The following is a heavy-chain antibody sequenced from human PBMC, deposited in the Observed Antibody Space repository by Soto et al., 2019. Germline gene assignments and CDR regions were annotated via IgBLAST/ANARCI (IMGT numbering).Heavy chain of an antibody. CDR2: ISGSGGST. D-gene: IGHD6-13*01. J-gene: IGHJ4*02. Sequence: PGGSLRLSCAASGFTFSSYAMSWVRQAPGKGLEWVSAISGSGGSTYYADSVKGRFTISRDNSKNTLYLQMNSLRVEDTAVYYCAKVHSRHRDRWYHFDFWGQRTSDTVSS. CDR1: GFTFSSYA. V-gene: IGHV3-23*01. CDR3: AKVHSRHRDRWYHFDF.